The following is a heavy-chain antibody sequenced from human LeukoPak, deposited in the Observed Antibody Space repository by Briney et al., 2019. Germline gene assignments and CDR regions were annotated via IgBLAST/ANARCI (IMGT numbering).Heavy chain of an antibody. J-gene: IGHJ4*02. Sequence: PSETLSLTCTVAGGSISSSSYYWGWIRQPPGKGLEWIGSIYYSGSTYYNPSLTSRVTISVDTSKNQFSMKLSYVTAADTAVYYCARLLRRLQYPEDWGQGTLVTVSS. CDR3: ARLLRRLQYPED. CDR2: IYYSGST. CDR1: GGSISSSSYY. V-gene: IGHV4-39*01. D-gene: IGHD4-11*01.